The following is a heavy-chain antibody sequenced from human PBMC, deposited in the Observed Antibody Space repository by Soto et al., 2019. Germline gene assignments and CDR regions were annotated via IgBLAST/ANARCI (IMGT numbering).Heavy chain of an antibody. CDR3: AKEGPITIWYFAY. CDR1: GFTFSNYG. V-gene: IGHV3-30*18. Sequence: QVQLVESGGGVVQPGRSLRLSCAASGFTFSNYGMHWVRQAPGKGLEWVIVISYDGNVAYYADSVKGRFTISRDNSKNTLYLQMNSLRTEDSAMYYCAKEGPITIWYFAYWGQGTLVTVSS. CDR2: ISYDGNVA. J-gene: IGHJ4*02.